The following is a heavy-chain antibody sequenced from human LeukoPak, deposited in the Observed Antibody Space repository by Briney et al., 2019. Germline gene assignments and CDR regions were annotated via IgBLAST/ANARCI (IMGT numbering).Heavy chain of an antibody. D-gene: IGHD4-11*01. CDR1: GFTFSSYW. Sequence: GGSLRLSCAAYGFTFSSYWMSWVRQAPGKGLEGGANIKQDGSGKYYVDSVKGRFTISRDNAKNSLYLQMNSLRAEDTAVYYCARDGSNYHYWGQGTLVTVSS. J-gene: IGHJ4*02. CDR3: ARDGSNYHY. CDR2: IKQDGSGK. V-gene: IGHV3-7*01.